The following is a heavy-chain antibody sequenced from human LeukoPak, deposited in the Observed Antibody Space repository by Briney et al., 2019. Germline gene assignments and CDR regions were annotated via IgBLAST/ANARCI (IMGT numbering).Heavy chain of an antibody. V-gene: IGHV3-30*02. J-gene: IGHJ6*03. Sequence: GGSLRLSCAASGFTFSSYGMHWVRQAPGKGLEWVAFIRYDGSNKYYADSVKGRFTISRDNSKNTLYLQMNSLRAEDTAVYYCAKDHPTTVTTYYYYYYMDVWGKGTTVTVSS. D-gene: IGHD4-17*01. CDR3: AKDHPTTVTTYYYYYYMDV. CDR1: GFTFSSYG. CDR2: IRYDGSNK.